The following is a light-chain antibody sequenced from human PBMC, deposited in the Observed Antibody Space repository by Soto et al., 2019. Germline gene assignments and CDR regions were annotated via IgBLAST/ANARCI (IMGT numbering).Light chain of an antibody. Sequence: EIVLTQSPGILSLSPGERASLSCRASQNIDNFLVWYQQKPGLAPRLLIYDASSRATGIPDRFSGSGSGTDFTLTISRLEPEDFAVYYCQQYGSSPLTFGGGTKVDI. CDR3: QQYGSSPLT. CDR2: DAS. V-gene: IGKV3D-20*01. J-gene: IGKJ4*01. CDR1: QNIDNF.